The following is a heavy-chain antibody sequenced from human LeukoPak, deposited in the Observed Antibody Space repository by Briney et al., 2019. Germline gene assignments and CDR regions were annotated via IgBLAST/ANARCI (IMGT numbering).Heavy chain of an antibody. Sequence: GGSLRLSCAASGFTFSSYAMSWVRQAPGKGLEWVSAISGSGGSTYYADSEKGRFTVSRDNSKNTLYLQMNSLRAEDTAVYYCAKPFEYSSSSGFDYWGQGTLVTVSS. CDR1: GFTFSSYA. CDR2: ISGSGGST. J-gene: IGHJ4*02. D-gene: IGHD6-6*01. V-gene: IGHV3-23*01. CDR3: AKPFEYSSSSGFDY.